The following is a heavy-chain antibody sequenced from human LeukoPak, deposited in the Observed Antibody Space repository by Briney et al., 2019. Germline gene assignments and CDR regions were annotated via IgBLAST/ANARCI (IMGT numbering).Heavy chain of an antibody. Sequence: GGSLRLSCAASGFTFSNYAMSWVRQAPGKGLQWVSTISDSGATIYYADSVKGRFTISRDNSKNTLSLQMNSLRVEDTAVYYCAKRAPTGYSAYWGQGTLVTVSS. D-gene: IGHD3-9*01. CDR3: AKRAPTGYSAY. CDR1: GFTFSNYA. CDR2: ISDSGATI. J-gene: IGHJ4*02. V-gene: IGHV3-23*01.